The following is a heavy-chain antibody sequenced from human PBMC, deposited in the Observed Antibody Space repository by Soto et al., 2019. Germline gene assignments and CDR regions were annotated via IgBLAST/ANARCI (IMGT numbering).Heavy chain of an antibody. CDR3: ARDRRYSSSRNGWFDP. D-gene: IGHD6-6*01. CDR1: GGSISSGGYY. V-gene: IGHV4-31*03. Sequence: QVQLQESGPGLVKPSQTLSLTCTVSGGSISSGGYYWSWIRQHTGKGLEWIGYIYYSGSTYYNPSLKSRVTISVDTSKNQFSLKLSSVTAADTAVYYCARDRRYSSSRNGWFDPWGQGTLATVSS. J-gene: IGHJ5*02. CDR2: IYYSGST.